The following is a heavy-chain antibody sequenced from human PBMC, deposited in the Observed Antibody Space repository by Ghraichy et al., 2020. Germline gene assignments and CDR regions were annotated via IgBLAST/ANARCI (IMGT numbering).Heavy chain of an antibody. CDR2: IYYSGST. CDR1: GGSISSSSYY. J-gene: IGHJ4*02. V-gene: IGHV4-39*01. CDR3: ARHTVTTWEGDY. D-gene: IGHD4-17*01. Sequence: SQTLSLTCTVSGGSISSSSYYWGWIRQPPGKGLEWIGSIYYSGSTYYNPSLKSRVTISVDTSKNQFSLKLSSVTAADTAVYYCARHTVTTWEGDYWGQGTLVTVSS.